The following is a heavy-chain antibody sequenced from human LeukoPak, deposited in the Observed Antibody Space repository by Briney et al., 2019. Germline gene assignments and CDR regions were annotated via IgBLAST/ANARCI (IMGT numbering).Heavy chain of an antibody. V-gene: IGHV4-59*08. CDR3: ARHRKPSPFDY. D-gene: IGHD2-2*01. CDR2: IYYSGST. J-gene: IGHJ4*02. CDR1: GGSISSYY. Sequence: PSETLSLTCTVSGGSISSYYWSWIRQPPGKGLEWIGYIYYSGSTNYNPSLKSRVTISVDTSKNQFSLKLSSVTAADTAVYYCARHRKPSPFDYWGQGTLVTVSS.